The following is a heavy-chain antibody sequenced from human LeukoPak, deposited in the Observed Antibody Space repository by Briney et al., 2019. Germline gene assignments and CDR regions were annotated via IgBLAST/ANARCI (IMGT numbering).Heavy chain of an antibody. CDR1: GFTFSIYC. J-gene: IGHJ4*02. CDR3: GRDLYPGY. CDR2: IRSSSSTI. V-gene: IGHV3-48*01. Sequence: AESLTLSCAVSGFTFSIYCMNWVRQPPGKGLEWVAYIRSSSSTIHYADFVKGRSTISRHKAKHSPYLQMNSVRAEDTAVYYCGRDLYPGYWGQGALVTVSS. D-gene: IGHD3-16*01.